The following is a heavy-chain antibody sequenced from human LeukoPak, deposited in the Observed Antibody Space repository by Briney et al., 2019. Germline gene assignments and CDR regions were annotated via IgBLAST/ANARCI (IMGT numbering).Heavy chain of an antibody. D-gene: IGHD3-10*01. J-gene: IGHJ4*02. V-gene: IGHV4-30-4*01. CDR1: GGSISSGDYY. CDR2: IYYSGST. CDR3: ARVYMVRGVIITFDY. Sequence: PSETLFLTCTVSGGSISSGDYYWSWIRQPPGKGLEWIGYIYYSGSTYYNPSLKSRVTISVDTSKNQFSLKLSSVTAADTAVYYCARVYMVRGVIITFDYWGQGTLVTVSS.